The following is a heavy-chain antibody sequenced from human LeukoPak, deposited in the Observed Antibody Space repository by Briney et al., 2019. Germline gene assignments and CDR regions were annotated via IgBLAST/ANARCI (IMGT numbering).Heavy chain of an antibody. CDR2: INHSGST. V-gene: IGHV4-34*01. Sequence: SETLSLTCAVYGGSFSGYYWSWIRQPPGKGLEGIGEINHSGSTNYNPSLKSRVTISVDTSKNQFSLKLSSVTAADTAVYYCAGYYYGSGMVYWGQGTLVTVSS. CDR1: GGSFSGYY. D-gene: IGHD3-10*01. J-gene: IGHJ4*02. CDR3: AGYYYGSGMVY.